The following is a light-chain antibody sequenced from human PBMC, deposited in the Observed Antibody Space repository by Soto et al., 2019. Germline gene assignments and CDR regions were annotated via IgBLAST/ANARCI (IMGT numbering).Light chain of an antibody. CDR1: SSDVGSYDL. CDR3: CSYAGSTTWV. J-gene: IGLJ3*02. Sequence: QSALTQPASVSGSPGQSITISCTGTSSDVGSYDLVSWFQQHPGKAPKVLIYEVNKRPSGFSDRFSGSKSGNTASLTISGLQAEDEADYYCCSYAGSTTWVFGGGTKVTVL. V-gene: IGLV2-23*02. CDR2: EVN.